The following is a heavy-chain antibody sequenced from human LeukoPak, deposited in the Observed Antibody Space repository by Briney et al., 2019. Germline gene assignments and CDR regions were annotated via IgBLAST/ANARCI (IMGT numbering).Heavy chain of an antibody. V-gene: IGHV3-23*01. CDR1: GFTFSSCG. D-gene: IGHD3-10*01. J-gene: IGHJ4*02. CDR2: ISGSGGST. Sequence: GGSLRLSCAASGFTFSSCGMSWVRQAPGKGLEWVSAISGSGGSTYYADSVKGRFTISRDNSKNTLYLQINSLRAEDTAVYYCAKEMGFKIREVMLGFFDYWGQGTLVTVSS. CDR3: AKEMGFKIREVMLGFFDY.